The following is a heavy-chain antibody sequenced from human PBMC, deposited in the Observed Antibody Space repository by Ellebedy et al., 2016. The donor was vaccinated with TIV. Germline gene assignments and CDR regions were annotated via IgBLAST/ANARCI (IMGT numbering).Heavy chain of an antibody. CDR3: ARGPARFDY. Sequence: MPSETLSLTCSVSGGSMSRYYWSWIRQPPGKGLVWIGNIFGGGSTNYNPSLKSRVTISVDTSKNQFSLELTSVTAADTAVYYCARGPARFDYWGQGTLVTVSS. CDR1: GGSMSRYY. J-gene: IGHJ4*02. CDR2: IFGGGST. V-gene: IGHV4-59*01.